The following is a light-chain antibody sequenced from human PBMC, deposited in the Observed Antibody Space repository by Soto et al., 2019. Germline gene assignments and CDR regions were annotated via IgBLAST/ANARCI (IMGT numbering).Light chain of an antibody. J-gene: IGLJ1*01. CDR3: GSWDSSLSAYV. V-gene: IGLV1-51*01. Sequence: QSVLTPPASVAAAPGQKVSISCSGSSSNIGGNSVSWYQQLPGTAPKLLIYDDNKRPSGIPDRFSGSKSGTSATLGITGFQTGDEADYYCGSWDSSLSAYVIGTGTKV. CDR1: SSNIGGNS. CDR2: DDN.